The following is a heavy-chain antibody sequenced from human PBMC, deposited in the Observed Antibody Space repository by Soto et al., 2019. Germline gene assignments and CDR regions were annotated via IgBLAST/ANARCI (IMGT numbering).Heavy chain of an antibody. Sequence: QVQLQQWGAGLLKPSETLSLTCAVYGGSFSGYYWIWIRQPQGKGLEWIGEINHSGSTNHNPSLKTRVTISADQTKNQYSLKLSSVIAADTAVHYCASGHQSIWTQTEYFQHWGQGTLVTVSS. V-gene: IGHV4-34*01. CDR3: ASGHQSIWTQTEYFQH. J-gene: IGHJ1*01. CDR2: INHSGST. CDR1: GGSFSGYY. D-gene: IGHD1-1*01.